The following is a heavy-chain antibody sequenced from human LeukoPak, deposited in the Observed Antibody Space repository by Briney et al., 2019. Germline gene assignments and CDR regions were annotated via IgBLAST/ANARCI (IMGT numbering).Heavy chain of an antibody. CDR1: GYTLTELS. V-gene: IGHV1-24*01. D-gene: IGHD3-10*01. J-gene: IGHJ5*02. CDR3: ATITMVRGVIRRNWFDP. CDR2: FDPEDGET. Sequence: GASVKVSCKVSGYTLTELSMHWVRQAPGKGLEWVGGFDPEDGETIYAQKFQGRVTMTEDTSTDTAYMELSSLRSEDTAVYYCATITMVRGVIRRNWFDPWGQGTLVTVSS.